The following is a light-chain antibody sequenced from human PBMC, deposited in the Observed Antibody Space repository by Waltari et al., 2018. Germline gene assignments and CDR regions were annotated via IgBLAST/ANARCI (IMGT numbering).Light chain of an antibody. Sequence: QSALTQPASVSGSPGQSLPISCTGTSSDVGGYKYVPWYQQHPGKAPKLMIYEVTNRPSGVSDRFSGSKSGNTASLTISGLQAEDEADYYCSSSTSTTTWVFGGGTKLTVL. CDR3: SSSTSTTTWV. J-gene: IGLJ3*02. CDR2: EVT. CDR1: SSDVGGYKY. V-gene: IGLV2-14*01.